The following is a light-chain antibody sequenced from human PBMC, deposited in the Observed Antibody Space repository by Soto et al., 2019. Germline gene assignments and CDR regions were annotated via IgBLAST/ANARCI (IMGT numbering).Light chain of an antibody. V-gene: IGLV1-40*01. CDR2: GNS. CDR3: QSYDSSLSGSFHYV. Sequence: QAVLTQPPSVSGAPGQRVTISCTGSSSNIGAGYDVHWYQQLPGTAPKLLIYGNSNRPSGVPDRFSGSKSGTSASLAITGLQAEDEADYYCQSYDSSLSGSFHYVFGTGTKLTVL. J-gene: IGLJ1*01. CDR1: SSNIGAGYD.